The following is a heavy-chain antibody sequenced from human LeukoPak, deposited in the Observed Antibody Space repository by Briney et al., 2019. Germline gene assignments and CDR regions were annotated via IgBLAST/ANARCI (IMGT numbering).Heavy chain of an antibody. CDR3: ARAHQTRDSSSWYHLVYGMDV. V-gene: IGHV3-33*01. D-gene: IGHD6-13*01. CDR1: GFTFRNYG. Sequence: GGSLRLSCEASGFTFRNYGMHWVRQAPGKGLDWVGVIWFDGSNRYYADSVKGRFTISRDNSKNTLYLQVNSVRAEDTAVYYCARAHQTRDSSSWYHLVYGMDVWGQGTTVTVSS. J-gene: IGHJ6*02. CDR2: IWFDGSNR.